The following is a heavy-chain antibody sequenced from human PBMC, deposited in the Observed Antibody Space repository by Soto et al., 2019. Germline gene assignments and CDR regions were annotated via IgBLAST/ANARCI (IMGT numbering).Heavy chain of an antibody. CDR1: GFSFSTYA. D-gene: IGHD2-8*02. CDR3: AKHAEYKLVSWFDP. CDR2: ISAGGGNT. V-gene: IGHV3-23*01. Sequence: EVQLLESGGGLVQPGGSLRLSCAVSGFSFSTYAMSWVRQAPGKGLEWVSGISAGGGNTYYADSVRGRFTISRDNSKDTLYLQITSLRAEDTALYYCAKHAEYKLVSWFDPWGQGTLVTVSS. J-gene: IGHJ5*02.